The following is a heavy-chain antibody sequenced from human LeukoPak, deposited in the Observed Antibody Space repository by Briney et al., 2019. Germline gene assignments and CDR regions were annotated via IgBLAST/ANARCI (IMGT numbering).Heavy chain of an antibody. Sequence: GGSLRLSCAASGFALSNYWMSWVRQAPGKGLEWVANINQDGSEKYYVDSVKGRFAISRDNSKNTLYLQMNSLRAEDTAVYYCAREIAAAGTPYYFDYWGQGTLVTVSS. D-gene: IGHD6-13*01. CDR1: GFALSNYW. J-gene: IGHJ4*02. CDR2: INQDGSEK. CDR3: AREIAAAGTPYYFDY. V-gene: IGHV3-7*03.